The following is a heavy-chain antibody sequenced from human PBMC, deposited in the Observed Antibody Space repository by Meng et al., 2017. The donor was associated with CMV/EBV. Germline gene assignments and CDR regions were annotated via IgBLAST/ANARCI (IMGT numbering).Heavy chain of an antibody. CDR2: IIPIFGTA. Sequence: SSVTVSCQASGGTFSSYAISWVRQAPGQGLEWMGGIIPIFGTANYAQKFQGRVTITTDESTSTAYMELGSLRSEDTAVYYCTGQDCSSTSCYTQTDYYYYGMDVWGQGTTVTVSS. D-gene: IGHD2-2*02. J-gene: IGHJ6*02. V-gene: IGHV1-69*05. CDR1: GGTFSSYA. CDR3: TGQDCSSTSCYTQTDYYYYGMDV.